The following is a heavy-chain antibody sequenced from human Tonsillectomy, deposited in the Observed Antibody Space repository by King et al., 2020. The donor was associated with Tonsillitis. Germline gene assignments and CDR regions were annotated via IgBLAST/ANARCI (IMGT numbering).Heavy chain of an antibody. CDR1: GYTFASYG. J-gene: IGHJ5*02. V-gene: IGHV1-18*04. D-gene: IGHD3-22*01. Sequence: QLVQSGAEVKKPGASVKVSCKASGYTFASYGITWVRQAPGHGLEWMGWISAYDANTNYAQKFQGRVTMTSDTSTSIAYMELRSLRSDDTAVYYCAREMCDYYDSSGYPKNWFDPWGQGTLVTISS. CDR2: ISAYDANT. CDR3: AREMCDYYDSSGYPKNWFDP.